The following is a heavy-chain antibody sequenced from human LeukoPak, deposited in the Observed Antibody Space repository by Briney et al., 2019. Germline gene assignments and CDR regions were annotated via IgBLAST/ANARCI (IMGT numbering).Heavy chain of an antibody. CDR3: ARAPDMDGVTPVSAYFDY. Sequence: PGGSLRLSCAASGFTFSSYAMSWVRQAPGKGLEWVSYISSGSSTIYYADSVKGRFTISRDNARNSLYLQMNSLRAEDTAVYYCARAPDMDGVTPVSAYFDYWGQGTLVTVSS. V-gene: IGHV3-48*04. J-gene: IGHJ4*02. CDR2: ISSGSSTI. D-gene: IGHD2-21*02. CDR1: GFTFSSYA.